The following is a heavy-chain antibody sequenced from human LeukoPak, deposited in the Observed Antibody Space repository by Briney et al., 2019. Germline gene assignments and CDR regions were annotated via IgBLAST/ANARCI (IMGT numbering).Heavy chain of an antibody. J-gene: IGHJ4*02. CDR1: GYTFTDYY. CDR3: ARGRNIEMTTMSGGSDY. V-gene: IGHV1-2*02. D-gene: IGHD5-24*01. Sequence: GASVKVSCKASGYTFTDYYMHWVRQAPGQGLEWMGWLNPNSGDTNYAQKFDGRVSMTRDSSISTAYMDLSDLRTDDTAVYSCARGRNIEMTTMSGGSDYWGQGTLVTVSS. CDR2: LNPNSGDT.